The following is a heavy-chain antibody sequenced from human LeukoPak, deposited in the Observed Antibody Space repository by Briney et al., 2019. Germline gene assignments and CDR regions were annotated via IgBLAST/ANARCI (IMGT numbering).Heavy chain of an antibody. J-gene: IGHJ3*01. CDR2: IKEDGSEE. Sequence: GGSLRLSCAASGFAFISYWMSWVRQAPGEGLGCVANIKEDGSEEYYVDSVKGRFSISRANAKNSLYLQMNSLRAEDTAVYSCARDWLAGHPYHAFDLWGKGTMVTVSS. CDR1: GFAFISYW. D-gene: IGHD3-22*01. V-gene: IGHV3-7*01. CDR3: ARDWLAGHPYHAFDL.